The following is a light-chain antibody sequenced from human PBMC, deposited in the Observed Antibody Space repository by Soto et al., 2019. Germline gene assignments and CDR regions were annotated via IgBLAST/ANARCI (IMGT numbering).Light chain of an antibody. J-gene: IGKJ1*01. V-gene: IGKV1-17*01. CDR3: LHLDSYPRT. Sequence: DIQMTQSPSSLSACVGDRVTITCRASQGIGNDLGWYQQKPGKAPKRLIYGASTLQSGVPSRFSGSGSGTAFTLTISSLQPEDFATYYCLHLDSYPRTFGQGTKVDVK. CDR1: QGIGND. CDR2: GAS.